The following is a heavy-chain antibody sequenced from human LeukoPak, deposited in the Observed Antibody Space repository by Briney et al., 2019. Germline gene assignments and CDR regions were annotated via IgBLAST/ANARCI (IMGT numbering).Heavy chain of an antibody. D-gene: IGHD6-19*01. Sequence: SSETLSLTCTVSGGSISSYYWSWIRQPPGKGLEWIGYINYSGSTDYNPSLKSRVTISVDTSEISLRLSSVTAADTAVYYCARGSGSFDYWGQGTLVTVSS. J-gene: IGHJ4*02. CDR2: INYSGST. CDR1: GGSISSYY. V-gene: IGHV4-59*08. CDR3: ARGSGSFDY.